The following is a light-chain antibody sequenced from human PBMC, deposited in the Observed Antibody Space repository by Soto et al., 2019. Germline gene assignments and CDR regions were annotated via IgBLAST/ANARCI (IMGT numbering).Light chain of an antibody. V-gene: IGLV2-14*01. Sequence: QSGLTQPASMTESPAPSLTVSCTGPTRDVAGHNYVSWFQPHAGQAPNLLIYEVTSRPTGVSTRFSCSNPGTTASLTISGLQAEDKAADPCHSYSSSGTLFVFRSGTQGTAL. J-gene: IGLJ1*01. CDR2: EVT. CDR3: HSYSSSGTLFV. CDR1: TRDVAGHNY.